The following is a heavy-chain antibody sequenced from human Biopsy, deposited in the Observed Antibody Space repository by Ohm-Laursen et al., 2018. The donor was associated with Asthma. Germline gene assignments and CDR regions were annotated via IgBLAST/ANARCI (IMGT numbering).Heavy chain of an antibody. J-gene: IGHJ6*02. CDR2: ILPISRTT. CDR3: ARGGYYGDRRQHNGLDV. CDR1: GGTFSTHD. Sequence: GSSVKVSCKVSGGTFSTHDISWVRQAPGQGLEWMGGILPISRTTNYAQRFQGRVTISADESTSTAYMELTSLRTEDTAVYYCARGGYYGDRRQHNGLDVWGQGTTVTVSS. D-gene: IGHD4-17*01. V-gene: IGHV1-69*01.